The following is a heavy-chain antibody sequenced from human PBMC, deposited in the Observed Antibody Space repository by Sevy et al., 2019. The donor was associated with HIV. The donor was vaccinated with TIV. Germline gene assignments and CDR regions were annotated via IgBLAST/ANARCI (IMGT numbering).Heavy chain of an antibody. CDR1: GYTFTSYG. Sequence: ASVKVSCKASGYTFTSYGISWVRQAPGQGLEWMGWISAYNGNTNYAQKLQGRVTMTTDTSTSTAYMELRSLRTDDTAVYYCARVVGGCGGGSCSSRGTYYYYYYGMDVWGQGTTVTVSS. D-gene: IGHD2-15*01. J-gene: IGHJ6*02. CDR2: ISAYNGNT. V-gene: IGHV1-18*01. CDR3: ARVVGGCGGGSCSSRGTYYYYYYGMDV.